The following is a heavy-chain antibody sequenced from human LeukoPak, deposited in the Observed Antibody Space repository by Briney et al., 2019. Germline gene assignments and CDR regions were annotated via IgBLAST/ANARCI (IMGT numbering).Heavy chain of an antibody. Sequence: SETLSLTCAVYGGSFSGYYWSWIRQPPGKGLEWIGEINHSGSTNYNPSLKSRVTISVDTSKNQFSLKLSSVTAADTAVYYCASSGYYPTGCFDYWGQGTLVTVSS. J-gene: IGHJ4*02. V-gene: IGHV4-34*01. CDR2: INHSGST. D-gene: IGHD3-22*01. CDR1: GGSFSGYY. CDR3: ASSGYYPTGCFDY.